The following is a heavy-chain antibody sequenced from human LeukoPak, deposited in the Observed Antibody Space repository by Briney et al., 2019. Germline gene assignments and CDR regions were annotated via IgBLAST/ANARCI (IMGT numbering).Heavy chain of an antibody. V-gene: IGHV1-69*05. CDR1: GGTFSSYA. CDR2: IIPIFGTA. CDR3: ARGWYSSSSALGWFDP. D-gene: IGHD6-6*01. Sequence: GASVTVSCKASGGTFSSYAISWVRQAPGQGLEWMGGIIPIFGTANCAQKFQGRVTITTDESTSTAYMELSSLRSEDTAVYYCARGWYSSSSALGWFDPWGQGTLVTVSS. J-gene: IGHJ5*02.